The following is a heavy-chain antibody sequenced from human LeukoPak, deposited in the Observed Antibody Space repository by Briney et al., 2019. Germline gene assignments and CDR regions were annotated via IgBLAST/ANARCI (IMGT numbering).Heavy chain of an antibody. V-gene: IGHV4-30-2*01. CDR1: GGSISGGGYS. D-gene: IGHD1-26*01. CDR2: IYHSGRT. CDR3: ARTYPNSGSVDY. J-gene: IGHJ4*02. Sequence: TPSLTCAVSGGSISGGGYSWSSIRQPPGEGLGWIRYIYHSGRTYYNPSLKSHATISVDRSKNQCSLKLSSVTAADTAVYYCARTYPNSGSVDYWGQGTLVTVSS.